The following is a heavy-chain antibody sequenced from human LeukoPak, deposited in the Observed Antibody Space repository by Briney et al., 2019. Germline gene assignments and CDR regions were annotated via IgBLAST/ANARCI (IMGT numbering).Heavy chain of an antibody. CDR3: AKLSPRYCSSTSCLDAFDI. CDR1: GFTFSSYA. D-gene: IGHD2-2*01. V-gene: IGHV3-23*01. J-gene: IGHJ3*02. Sequence: PGGSLRLSCAASGFTFSSYAMSWVRQAPGKGLEWVSAISGSGGSTYYADSVKGRFTISRDNSKNTLYLQMNSLRAEDTAVYYCAKLSPRYCSSTSCLDAFDIWGQGTMVTVSS. CDR2: ISGSGGST.